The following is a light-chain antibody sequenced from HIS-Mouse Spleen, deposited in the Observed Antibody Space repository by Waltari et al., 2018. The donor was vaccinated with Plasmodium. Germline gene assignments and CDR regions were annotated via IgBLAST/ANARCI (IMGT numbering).Light chain of an antibody. V-gene: IGLV2-11*01. CDR3: CSYAGSYTYV. Sequence: QSALTQPRSVSGSPGQSVTISCTGTSSSVGGYTSVSWYQQPPGKAPKLMIYNVSKRPSGVPDRFSGSKSGNTASLTISGLQAEDEADYYCCSYAGSYTYVFGTGTKVTVL. J-gene: IGLJ1*01. CDR1: SSSVGGYTS. CDR2: NVS.